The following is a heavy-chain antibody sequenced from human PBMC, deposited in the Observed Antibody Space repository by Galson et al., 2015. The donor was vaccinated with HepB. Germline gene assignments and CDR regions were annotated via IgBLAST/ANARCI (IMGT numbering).Heavy chain of an antibody. CDR1: GYTFTSYY. V-gene: IGHV1-46*04. D-gene: IGHD1-26*01. J-gene: IGHJ3*02. CDR3: ARDRVGARVAFDI. CDR2: INPSGGST. Sequence: SVKVSCKASGYTFTSYYMHWVRQAPGQGLEWMGIINPSGGSTSYAQKLQGRVTMTRDTSTSTVYMELSSLRSEDTAVYYCARDRVGARVAFDIWGQGTMVTVSS.